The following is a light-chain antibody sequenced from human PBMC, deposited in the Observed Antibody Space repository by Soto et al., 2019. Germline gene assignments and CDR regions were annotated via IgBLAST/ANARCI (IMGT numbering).Light chain of an antibody. V-gene: IGLV3-21*04. CDR1: NIGSKS. CDR3: QVWDSSSDHRV. Sequence: SYELTQPPSVSVAPGKTARITCGGNNIGSKSVHWYQQKPGQAPELVMYYDSDRPSGIPERFSGSKSGNTATLTISRVEDGDEADYYCQVWDSSSDHRVFGGGTKLTVL. CDR2: YDS. J-gene: IGLJ3*02.